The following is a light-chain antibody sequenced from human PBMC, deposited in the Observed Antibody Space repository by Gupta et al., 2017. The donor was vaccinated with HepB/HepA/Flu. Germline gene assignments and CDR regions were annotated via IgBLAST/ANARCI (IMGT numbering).Light chain of an antibody. Sequence: DIVMTQSPDSLAVSLGESATINCKPSQRLLSGYNRNFLAWYLQKPGQPPQLLIRGASTRESGVPDRYIGSGSGTDFTLTISRVQAEDVAIYYCQQVDNPPVTFGQGTLLEI. CDR2: GAS. V-gene: IGKV4-1*01. CDR3: QQVDNPPVT. CDR1: QRLLSGYNRNF. J-gene: IGKJ5*01.